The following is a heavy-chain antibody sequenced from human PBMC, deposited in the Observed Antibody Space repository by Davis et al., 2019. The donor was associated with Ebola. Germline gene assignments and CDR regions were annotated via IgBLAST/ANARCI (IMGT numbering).Heavy chain of an antibody. D-gene: IGHD6-19*01. CDR1: GYTFTGYH. J-gene: IGHJ6*02. Sequence: AASVKVSCKASGYTFTGYHSHWVRQAPGQGLQWMGWINPKSGVTEYAQKFQGRVTMTRDTSINTAYMELSGLTSDDTAVYYCARGSVDGTWHYGMAVWGQGTTVTVSS. CDR2: INPKSGVT. CDR3: ARGSVDGTWHYGMAV. V-gene: IGHV1-2*02.